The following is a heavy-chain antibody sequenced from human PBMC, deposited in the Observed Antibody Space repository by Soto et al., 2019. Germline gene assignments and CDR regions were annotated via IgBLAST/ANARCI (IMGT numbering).Heavy chain of an antibody. CDR1: GGPLSAYI. CDR3: GRGLNTGSYYSGGWSSFDN. CDR2: INHSGST. V-gene: IGHV4-34*01. Sequence: PSETRSPTCAVLGGPLSAYIWTWIRQPPGKGLQWIGQINHSGSTYYNPSLKSRVIISMHTSNDPLSLELTSVTAADTAVYYCGRGLNTGSYYSGGWSSFDNWGQGTQVTVSS. J-gene: IGHJ4*02. D-gene: IGHD1-26*01.